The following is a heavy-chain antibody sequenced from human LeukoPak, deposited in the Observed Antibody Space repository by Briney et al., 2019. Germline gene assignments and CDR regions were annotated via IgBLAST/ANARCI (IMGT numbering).Heavy chain of an antibody. CDR2: IYYSGST. D-gene: IGHD2-15*01. Sequence: SETLSLTCTVSGGSVSGYYWSWIRQPPGKGLEWIAYIYYSGSTSYNPSLKSRVTISVDTSKNQFSLKLSSVTAADTAVYYCARSRTVAARRYYYYGMDVWGQGTTVTVSS. J-gene: IGHJ6*02. CDR1: GGSVSGYY. V-gene: IGHV4-59*08. CDR3: ARSRTVAARRYYYYGMDV.